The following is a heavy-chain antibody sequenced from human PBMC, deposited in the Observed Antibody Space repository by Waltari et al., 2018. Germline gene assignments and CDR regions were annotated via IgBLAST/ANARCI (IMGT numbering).Heavy chain of an antibody. CDR1: GYTFITSE. J-gene: IGHJ5*02. CDR2: VNPNSGAT. CDR3: ARGRDVFANFDYNWFDP. Sequence: QVQPVQSGADVLRPGASVKVSCQASGYTFITSEINWRRQAAGQGLEWMGWVNPNSGATAYAQKFQGRITMTWDTSISTAYMELSNLRSDDTAVLYCARGRDVFANFDYNWFDPWGQGTLVTVSS. V-gene: IGHV1-8*02. D-gene: IGHD3-3*01.